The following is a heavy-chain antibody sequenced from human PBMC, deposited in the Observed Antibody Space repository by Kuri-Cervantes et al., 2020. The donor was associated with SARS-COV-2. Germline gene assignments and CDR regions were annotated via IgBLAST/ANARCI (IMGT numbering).Heavy chain of an antibody. CDR2: IKQDGSEK. CDR1: GFTFSNAW. Sequence: GESLKISCAASGFTFSNAWMSWVRQAPGKGLEWVANIKQDGSEKYYVDSVKGRFTISRDNAKNSLYLQMNSLRAEDTAVYYCARVGAYYDFWSGYGPFDYWGQGTLVTVSS. D-gene: IGHD3-3*01. V-gene: IGHV3-7*01. J-gene: IGHJ4*02. CDR3: ARVGAYYDFWSGYGPFDY.